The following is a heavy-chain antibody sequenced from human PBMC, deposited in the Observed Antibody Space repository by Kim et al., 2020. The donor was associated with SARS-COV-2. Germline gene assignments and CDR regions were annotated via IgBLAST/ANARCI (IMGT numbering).Heavy chain of an antibody. D-gene: IGHD3-16*01. Sequence: GGSLRLSCAASGFTFSNAWMSWVRQAPGKGLEWVGRIKSNTDGGTTAYAAPVKGRFTISRDDSKNTLYLQMNSLKTEDTAVYYCTTDVDIVASWTTSRIMITFGGRSYFDYWGQGTLVTVSS. J-gene: IGHJ4*02. CDR1: GFTFSNAW. V-gene: IGHV3-15*01. CDR2: IKSNTDGGTT. CDR3: TTDVDIVASWTTSRIMITFGGRSYFDY.